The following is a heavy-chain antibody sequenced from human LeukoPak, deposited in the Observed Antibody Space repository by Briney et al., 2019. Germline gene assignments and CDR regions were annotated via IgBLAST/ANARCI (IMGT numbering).Heavy chain of an antibody. V-gene: IGHV4-4*07. CDR2: IYTSGST. Sequence: SETLSLTCTVSGGSISSYYWSWIRQPAGKGLEWIGRIYTSGSTNYNPSLKSRVTMSVDTSKNQISLKVNSVTAADTAAYYCARESYSSSYLFDFWGQGTLVAVSS. J-gene: IGHJ4*02. CDR3: ARESYSSSYLFDF. CDR1: GGSISSYY. D-gene: IGHD6-6*01.